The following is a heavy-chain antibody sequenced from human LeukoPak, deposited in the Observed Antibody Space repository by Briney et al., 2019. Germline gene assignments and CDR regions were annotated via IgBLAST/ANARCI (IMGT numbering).Heavy chain of an antibody. CDR1: GFTFSSYS. Sequence: PGGPLRLSCAASGFTFSSYSMNWVRQAPGKGLEWVSAIGSSGTYIYYADSVKGRFIISRDNAKNSLSLQMNSLRAEDTAVYYCLPTAEKIDSWGQGTLVTVSS. CDR2: IGSSGTYI. V-gene: IGHV3-21*01. J-gene: IGHJ4*02. D-gene: IGHD4-17*01. CDR3: LPTAEKIDS.